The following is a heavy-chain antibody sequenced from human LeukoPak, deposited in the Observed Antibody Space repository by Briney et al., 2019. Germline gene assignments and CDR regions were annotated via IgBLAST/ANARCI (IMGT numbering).Heavy chain of an antibody. CDR1: GFTFSTYA. Sequence: PGGSLRLSCAASGFTFSTYAMAWVRQAPGKGLEWLSGIGGRGSNTYYGDSVKGRFTISRDNSKNTLDLQMNSLRAEDTAVYYCAKRGTNIAMTAYWYFDLWGRGTLVTVSS. CDR2: IGGRGSNT. D-gene: IGHD6-19*01. V-gene: IGHV3-23*01. J-gene: IGHJ2*01. CDR3: AKRGTNIAMTAYWYFDL.